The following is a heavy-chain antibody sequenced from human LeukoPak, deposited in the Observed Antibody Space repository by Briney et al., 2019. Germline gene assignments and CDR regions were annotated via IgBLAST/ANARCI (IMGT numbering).Heavy chain of an antibody. CDR2: VKSKTDGGTT. J-gene: IGHJ4*02. CDR3: TTWTSH. Sequence: GGSLRLSCAASGFTFTNAYMSWVRQAPGKGLEWVGRVKSKTDGGTTEYAAPVYGRFAISRDDSKNTLYLQMNSLKTEDTAVYYCTTWTSHWGQGTLVTVSS. V-gene: IGHV3-15*01. CDR1: GFTFTNAY. D-gene: IGHD3/OR15-3a*01.